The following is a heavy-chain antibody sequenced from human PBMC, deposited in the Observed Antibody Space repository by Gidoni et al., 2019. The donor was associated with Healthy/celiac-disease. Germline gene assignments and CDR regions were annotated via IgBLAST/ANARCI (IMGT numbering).Heavy chain of an antibody. J-gene: IGHJ4*02. D-gene: IGHD3-22*01. CDR3: TTDFTMIEYYFDY. Sequence: EVQLVESGGGLVKPGGSLRLSCPASGFPFSNAWMSWVRQAPGKGVEWVGRIKSKTDGGTTDYAAPVKGRFTISRDDSKNTLYLQMNSLKTEDTAVYYCTTDFTMIEYYFDYWGQGTLVTVSS. V-gene: IGHV3-15*01. CDR2: IKSKTDGGTT. CDR1: GFPFSNAW.